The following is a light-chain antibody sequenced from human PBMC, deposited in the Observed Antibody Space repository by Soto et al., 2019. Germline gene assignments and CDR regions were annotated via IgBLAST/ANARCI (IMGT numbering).Light chain of an antibody. V-gene: IGKV3-15*01. Sequence: EIVMTQSPATLSVSLGERATLSCRASQSVSSNLAWYQQKPGQAPSLLIYGASTRATGIPARFSGSGSGTEFTLTISSLQSEDFAVYYCKQYNNWPTFGQGTKVEIK. CDR1: QSVSSN. J-gene: IGKJ1*01. CDR2: GAS. CDR3: KQYNNWPT.